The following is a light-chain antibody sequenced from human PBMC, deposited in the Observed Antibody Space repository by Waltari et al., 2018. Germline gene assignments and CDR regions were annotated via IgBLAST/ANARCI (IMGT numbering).Light chain of an antibody. J-gene: IGKJ1*01. CDR1: QHVNRW. CDR2: KAS. CDR3: QHYNGDSRT. Sequence: DIQMTQSPSTLSVSVGDRVTITCRASQHVNRWLAWYQQKPGKAPTLLIYKASSLESGVPSRFSGSGSGTEFTLTISSLQADDFATYYCQHYNGDSRTFGQGTKVEIK. V-gene: IGKV1-5*03.